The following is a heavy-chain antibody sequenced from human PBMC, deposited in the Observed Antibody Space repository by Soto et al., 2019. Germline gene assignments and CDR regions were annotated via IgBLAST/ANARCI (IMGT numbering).Heavy chain of an antibody. Sequence: GGSLRLSCAASGFTFSSYDMQWVRQATGKGLEWVSAIGTAGDTYYPGSVKGRFTISRENAKNSLYLQMNSLRAGDTAVYYCARSPPGGYHYYYGMDVWGQGTTVPSP. CDR3: ARSPPGGYHYYYGMDV. D-gene: IGHD3-22*01. CDR1: GFTFSSYD. J-gene: IGHJ6*02. V-gene: IGHV3-13*04. CDR2: IGTAGDT.